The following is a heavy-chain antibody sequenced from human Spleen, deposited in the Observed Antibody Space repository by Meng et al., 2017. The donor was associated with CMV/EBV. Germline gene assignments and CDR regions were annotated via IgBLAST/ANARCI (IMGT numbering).Heavy chain of an antibody. J-gene: IGHJ4*02. CDR2: INPNSGGT. Sequence: QLVQSGDEVKKPGPSVKVSCTASGYTFTGYYMHWVRQAPGQGLEWMGWINPNSGGTNYAQKFQGRVTMTRDTSISTAYMELSRLRSDDTAVYYCARGGLYSGYDRPLDYWGQGTLVTVSS. D-gene: IGHD5-12*01. CDR3: ARGGLYSGYDRPLDY. V-gene: IGHV1-2*02. CDR1: GYTFTGYY.